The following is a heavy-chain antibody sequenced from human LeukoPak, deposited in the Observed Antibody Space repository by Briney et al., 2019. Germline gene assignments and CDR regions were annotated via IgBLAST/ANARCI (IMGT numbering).Heavy chain of an antibody. CDR1: GGSINSGSYY. J-gene: IGHJ4*02. D-gene: IGHD7-27*01. V-gene: IGHV4-61*02. CDR3: ARCLGIGKDYFDC. Sequence: SETLSLTCTVSGGSINSGSYYWSWIRQPAGKGLEWIGRTYSSGSTNYNPSLKGRVTISVDTSKNQFSLNLSSVTAADTAVYYCARCLGIGKDYFDCWGQGTLVTVSS. CDR2: TYSSGST.